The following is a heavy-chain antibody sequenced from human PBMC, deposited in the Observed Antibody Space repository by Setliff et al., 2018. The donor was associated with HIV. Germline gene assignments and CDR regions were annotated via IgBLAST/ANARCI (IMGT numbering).Heavy chain of an antibody. D-gene: IGHD3-16*01. Sequence: SETLSLTCTVSGVSITSGTYYWSWIRQPAGMRLEWIGHISTRGTTNYNPSLKSRVNISADTSKSQFSLKLTSVTAADTAAYFCARVSTDYVWGSFLSSGPYYFDFWGQGALVTVSS. V-gene: IGHV4-61*09. CDR2: ISTRGTT. J-gene: IGHJ4*02. CDR1: GVSITSGTYY. CDR3: ARVSTDYVWGSFLSSGPYYFDF.